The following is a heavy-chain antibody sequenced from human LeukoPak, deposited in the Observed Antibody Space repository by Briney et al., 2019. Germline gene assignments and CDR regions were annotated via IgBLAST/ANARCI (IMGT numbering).Heavy chain of an antibody. Sequence: PSQTLSLPCTVSGGSISSGDYYWSWIRQPPGKGLEWLGYIYYSGSNYYNPSLKSRITISVDTSKDQFSLELSSVTAADTAVYFCARQGGSSWYNWLDPWGQGTLVTVSS. D-gene: IGHD6-13*01. CDR2: IYYSGSN. CDR1: GGSISSGDYY. V-gene: IGHV4-30-4*01. J-gene: IGHJ5*02. CDR3: ARQGGSSWYNWLDP.